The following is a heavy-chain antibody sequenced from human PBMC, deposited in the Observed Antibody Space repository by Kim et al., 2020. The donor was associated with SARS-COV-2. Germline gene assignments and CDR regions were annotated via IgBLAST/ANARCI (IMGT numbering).Heavy chain of an antibody. D-gene: IGHD6-19*01. CDR2: INTGNGNT. Sequence: ASVKVSCKTSGYTFISYAIHWVRQAPGQRLEWMGWINTGNGNTKFSQKFQGRVTFTRDTSASTAYMEMSSLRSDDTAIYYCVKDLTVAGTFSYFHHWGQG. V-gene: IGHV1-3*04. J-gene: IGHJ1*01. CDR3: VKDLTVAGTFSYFHH. CDR1: GYTFISYA.